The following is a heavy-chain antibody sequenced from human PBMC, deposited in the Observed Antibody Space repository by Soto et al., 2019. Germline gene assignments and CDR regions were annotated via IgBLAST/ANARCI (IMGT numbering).Heavy chain of an antibody. Sequence: ASVKVSCKASGGTFSSYAISWVRQAPGQGLEWMGGIIPIFGTANYAQKFQGRVTITADESTSTAYMELSSLRSEDTAVYYCAGRGAYAYSYGLGYWGQGTLVTVSS. V-gene: IGHV1-69*13. CDR1: GGTFSSYA. CDR2: IIPIFGTA. J-gene: IGHJ4*02. D-gene: IGHD5-18*01. CDR3: AGRGAYAYSYGLGY.